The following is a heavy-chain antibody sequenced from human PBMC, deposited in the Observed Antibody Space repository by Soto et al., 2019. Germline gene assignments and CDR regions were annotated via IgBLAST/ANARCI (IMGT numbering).Heavy chain of an antibody. J-gene: IGHJ4*02. CDR2: INPSGGST. D-gene: IGHD5-12*01. CDR3: ARGVRGYSAYDPGY. CDR1: GYTFTDFY. Sequence: QVQLVQSGAEVKKPGASVKLSCKASGYTFTDFYMHWVRQAPGQGLEWMGRINPSGGSTSYAQKFQGRVNMTRDTSTSTVYMELSSLRSEDTAVYYCARGVRGYSAYDPGYWGQGTLVTVSS. V-gene: IGHV1-46*01.